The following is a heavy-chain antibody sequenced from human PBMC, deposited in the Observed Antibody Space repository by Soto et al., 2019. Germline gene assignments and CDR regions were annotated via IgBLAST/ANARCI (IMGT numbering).Heavy chain of an antibody. J-gene: IGHJ5*02. CDR3: ARDNSVAADASWWFDP. Sequence: ASVKVSCKTSGYTFSNYGITWVRQAPGQPLEWLGWISLYSDGTNYAQKFQGRVSMTTDTSTTTAYMELRSLRSDDTAVYYCARDNSVAADASWWFDPWGQGTLVTVSS. D-gene: IGHD6-13*01. V-gene: IGHV1-18*01. CDR2: ISLYSDGT. CDR1: GYTFSNYG.